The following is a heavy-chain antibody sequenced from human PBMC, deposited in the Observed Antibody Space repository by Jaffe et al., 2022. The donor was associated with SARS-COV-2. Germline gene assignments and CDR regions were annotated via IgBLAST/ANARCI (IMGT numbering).Heavy chain of an antibody. D-gene: IGHD1-1*01. CDR1: GYTFTSYY. J-gene: IGHJ6*02. Sequence: QVQLVQSGAEVTKPGASVKVSCKASGYTFTSYYMHWVRQAPGQGLEWMGIINPSDGSTNYAQKFQGRVTMTRDTSSSTVYMELSSLISEDTAVCYCARGPLDGGHYFYYGMDVWGQGTTVTVSS. V-gene: IGHV1-46*01. CDR3: ARGPLDGGHYFYYGMDV. CDR2: INPSDGST.